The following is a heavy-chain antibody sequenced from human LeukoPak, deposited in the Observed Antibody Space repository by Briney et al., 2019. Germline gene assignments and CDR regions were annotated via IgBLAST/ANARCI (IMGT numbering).Heavy chain of an antibody. J-gene: IGHJ4*02. D-gene: IGHD3-10*01. V-gene: IGHV3-21*01. CDR1: GFTFSSYS. CDR2: ISSIISYI. CDR3: ARESDYYGLGSSPFDY. Sequence: GGSLRLSCAASGFTFSSYSMNWVRQAPGKGLEWVSSISSIISYIYYADSVKGRFTISRDNAKNSLYLQMNSLRAEDTAVYYCARESDYYGLGSSPFDYWGQGTLVTVSS.